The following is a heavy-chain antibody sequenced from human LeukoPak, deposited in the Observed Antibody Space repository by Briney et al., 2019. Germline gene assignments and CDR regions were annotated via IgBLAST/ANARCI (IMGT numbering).Heavy chain of an antibody. V-gene: IGHV4-59*01. CDR3: ARVDTAMVTMGSYNWLDP. CDR1: GGSISSYY. J-gene: IGHJ5*02. D-gene: IGHD5-18*01. Sequence: SETLSLTCTVSGGSISSYYWSWIRQPPGKGLEWIGYIYYSGSTNYNPSLKSQVTISVDTSKNQFSLKLSSVTAADTAVYYCARVDTAMVTMGSYNWLDPWGQGTLVTVSS. CDR2: IYYSGST.